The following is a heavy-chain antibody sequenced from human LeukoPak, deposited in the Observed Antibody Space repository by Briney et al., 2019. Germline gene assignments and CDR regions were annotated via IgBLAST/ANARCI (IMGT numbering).Heavy chain of an antibody. Sequence: QPGGSLRLSCAASEFTFSSYAMHWVRQAPGKGLEYVSAISSNGGSTYYANSVKGRFTISRDNSKNTLYLQMGSLRAEDMAVYYCARDLGVGSGSYYFDYWGQGTLVTVSS. CDR2: ISSNGGST. J-gene: IGHJ4*02. D-gene: IGHD3-10*01. CDR1: EFTFSSYA. V-gene: IGHV3-64*01. CDR3: ARDLGVGSGSYYFDY.